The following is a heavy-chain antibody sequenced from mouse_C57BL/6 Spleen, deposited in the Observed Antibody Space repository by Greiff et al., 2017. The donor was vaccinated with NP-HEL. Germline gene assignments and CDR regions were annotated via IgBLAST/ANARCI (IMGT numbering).Heavy chain of an antibody. CDR2: IYAGDGDT. Sequence: QVQLKESGPELVKPGASVKISCKASGYAFSSSWMNWVKQRPGKGLEWIGWIYAGDGDTNYNGKFKGKATLTADTSSSTAHMQLSSLTSEDSAVYFCARGGVPEYWGQGTTLTVSS. D-gene: IGHD5-1*01. J-gene: IGHJ2*01. CDR3: ARGGVPEY. CDR1: GYAFSSSW. V-gene: IGHV1-82*01.